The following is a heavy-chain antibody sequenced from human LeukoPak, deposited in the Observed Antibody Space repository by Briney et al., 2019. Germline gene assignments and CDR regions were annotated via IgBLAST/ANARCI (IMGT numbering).Heavy chain of an antibody. CDR2: THHSGNT. CDR1: GDSVSGYY. CDR3: ASPRGDDSGGYYTWYFHH. Sequence: PSETLSLTCIVSGDSVSGYYWNWIRQPPGKGLGWIGYTHHSGNTLYNPSLKSRVTTSVDTSKNQFSLKLSSVTAADTAVYFCASPRGDDSGGYYTWYFHHWGQGILVTVSS. V-gene: IGHV4-59*08. J-gene: IGHJ1*01. D-gene: IGHD3-22*01.